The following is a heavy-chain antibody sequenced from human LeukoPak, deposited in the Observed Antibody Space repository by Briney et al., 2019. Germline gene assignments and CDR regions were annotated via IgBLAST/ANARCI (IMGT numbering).Heavy chain of an antibody. D-gene: IGHD3-22*01. Sequence: GESLKISCKGSGYSFTSYWIGWVRQMPGKGLEWMGIIYPGDSDTRYSPSFQGQVTISADKSISTAYLRWSSLKASDTAMYYCARLMNYYDSSGYSPSAVDYWGQGTLVTVSS. CDR2: IYPGDSDT. CDR3: ARLMNYYDSSGYSPSAVDY. V-gene: IGHV5-51*01. CDR1: GYSFTSYW. J-gene: IGHJ4*02.